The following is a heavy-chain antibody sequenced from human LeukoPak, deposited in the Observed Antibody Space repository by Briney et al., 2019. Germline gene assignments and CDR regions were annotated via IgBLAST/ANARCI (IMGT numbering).Heavy chain of an antibody. CDR1: GLTFSTSG. CDR2: IGPTGFDR. J-gene: IGHJ4*02. D-gene: IGHD1-14*01. Sequence: NPGGSLRLSCTTSGLTFSTSGFNWVRQAPGKGLEWVASIGPTGFDRYHADSIKGRFTISRDNANNFLYLRMDSLRAEDTAVYYCATETNGRHYDYWGQGTLLTVSS. CDR3: ATETNGRHYDY. V-gene: IGHV3-21*06.